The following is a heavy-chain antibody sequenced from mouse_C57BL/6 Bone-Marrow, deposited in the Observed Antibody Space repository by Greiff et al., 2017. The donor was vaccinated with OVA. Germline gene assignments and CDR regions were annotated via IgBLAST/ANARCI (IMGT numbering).Heavy chain of an antibody. CDR3: TTFYDGSYYYAMDY. J-gene: IGHJ4*01. Sequence: VQLQQSGAELVRPGASVKLSCTASGFNIKDDYMHWVKQRPEQGLEWIGWIDPENGDTEYASKFQGKATITADTSSNTAYLQLSSLTSEYTAVYYCTTFYDGSYYYAMDYWGQGTSVTVSS. D-gene: IGHD2-3*01. CDR1: GFNIKDDY. CDR2: IDPENGDT. V-gene: IGHV14-4*01.